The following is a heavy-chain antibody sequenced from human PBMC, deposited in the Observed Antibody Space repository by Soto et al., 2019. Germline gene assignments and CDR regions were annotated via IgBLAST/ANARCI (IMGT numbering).Heavy chain of an antibody. J-gene: IGHJ4*02. CDR1: RFTFTSYS. V-gene: IGHV3-48*04. CDR3: AREVRYCSSTSCSTDFDS. CDR2: ISSTSSTI. D-gene: IGHD2-2*02. Sequence: EVQLVESGGGLVQPGGSLRLSCAASRFTFTSYSMNWVRQAPGKGLEWFSHISSTSSTIYYADSVKGRFTISRDNARNSLYLQMNSLRVEDTAVYYCAREVRYCSSTSCSTDFDSWGQGTLVTVSS.